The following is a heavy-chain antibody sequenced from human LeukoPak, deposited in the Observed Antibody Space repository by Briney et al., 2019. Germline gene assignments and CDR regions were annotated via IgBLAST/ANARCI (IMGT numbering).Heavy chain of an antibody. CDR1: GGSVSSDNW. CDR2: VYRSGST. CDR3: ARQRIAAVPTWYFDL. D-gene: IGHD6-13*01. Sequence: SGTLSLTCAVSGGSVSSDNWWSWVRQPPGKGLEWIGEVYRSGSTKYNPSLKSRITMSVDTSKNQFSLKLSSVTAADTAVYYCARQRIAAVPTWYFDLWGRGTLVTVSS. J-gene: IGHJ2*01. V-gene: IGHV4-4*02.